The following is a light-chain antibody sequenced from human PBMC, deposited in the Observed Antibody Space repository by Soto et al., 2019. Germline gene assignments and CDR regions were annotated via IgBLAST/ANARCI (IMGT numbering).Light chain of an antibody. J-gene: IGLJ1*01. CDR2: NNN. V-gene: IGLV1-44*01. Sequence: QSVLTQPPSASGTPGQRVTISCSGSSSNIGGRTVNWYQQLPGTAPRLLIFNNNQRPSGVPDRFSGSKSGTSASLAITGLQSEDEADYYCAAWDDSLTAHVVGVGTHVTVL. CDR3: AAWDDSLTAHV. CDR1: SSNIGGRT.